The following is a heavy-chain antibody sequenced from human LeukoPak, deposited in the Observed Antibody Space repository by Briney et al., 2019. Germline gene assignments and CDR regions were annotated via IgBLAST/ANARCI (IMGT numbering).Heavy chain of an antibody. D-gene: IGHD6-13*01. CDR2: IYYSGST. V-gene: IGHV4-39*01. Sequence: PSETLSLTCTVSGGSISSSTYYWGWIRQPPGKGLEWFGSIYYSGSTYYNPSLKSRVTISVDTSKSQFSLKLSSVTAADTAVYYCARHFGSSNWSDYYYYMDVWGKGATVTVSS. CDR3: ARHFGSSNWSDYYYYMDV. CDR1: GGSISSSTYY. J-gene: IGHJ6*03.